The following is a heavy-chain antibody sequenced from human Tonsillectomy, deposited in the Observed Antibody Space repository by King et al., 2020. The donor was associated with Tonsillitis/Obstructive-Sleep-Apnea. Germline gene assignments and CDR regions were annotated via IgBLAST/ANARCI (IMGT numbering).Heavy chain of an antibody. CDR3: TTYIVVVPAAMGSGAFDI. J-gene: IGHJ3*02. CDR1: GFTYGDYA. Sequence: VQLVEYGGGLVKPGRSLRLSCTASGFTYGDYAMSWFRQAPGKGLEWVGFIRSKAYGGTTEYAASVKGRFTISRDDSKSIAYLKMKSLKTEDTAVYYCTTYIVVVPAAMGSGAFDIWGQGTMVTVSS. V-gene: IGHV3-49*05. CDR2: IRSKAYGGTT. D-gene: IGHD2-2*01.